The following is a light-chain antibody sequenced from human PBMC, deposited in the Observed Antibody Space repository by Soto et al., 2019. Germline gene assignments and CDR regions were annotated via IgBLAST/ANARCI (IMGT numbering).Light chain of an antibody. CDR1: QSVSSY. Sequence: LVLTQSPSTLSLSPGERATLSCRASQSVSSYLAWYQQKPGQAPRLLIYDASNRATGIPARFSGSGSGTDFTLTISSLETEDFAVYYCQQRSNWPITFGQGTRLEIK. V-gene: IGKV3-11*01. CDR3: QQRSNWPIT. CDR2: DAS. J-gene: IGKJ5*01.